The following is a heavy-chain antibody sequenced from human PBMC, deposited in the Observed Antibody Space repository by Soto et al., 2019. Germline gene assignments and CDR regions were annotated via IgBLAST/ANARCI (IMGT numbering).Heavy chain of an antibody. CDR3: AKDRGYYDSSGYYNY. J-gene: IGHJ4*02. D-gene: IGHD3-22*01. Sequence: GGSLRLSXAASGFTFSSYAMSWVRQAPGKGLEWVSAISGSGGSTYYADSVKGRFTISRDNSKNTLYLQMNSLRAEDTAVYYCAKDRGYYDSSGYYNYWGQGTLVTVSS. CDR1: GFTFSSYA. CDR2: ISGSGGST. V-gene: IGHV3-23*01.